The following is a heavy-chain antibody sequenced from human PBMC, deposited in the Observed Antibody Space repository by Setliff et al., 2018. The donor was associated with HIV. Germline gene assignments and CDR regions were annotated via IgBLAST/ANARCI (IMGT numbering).Heavy chain of an antibody. CDR2: ISSDGETT. V-gene: IGHV3-64*02. CDR1: GFSFSRYA. J-gene: IGHJ6*03. D-gene: IGHD3-3*01. CDR3: ARETYYHTWGGFFYYMDV. Sequence: LRLSCAASGFSFSRYAIHWVRQAPGKGLQYVSAISSDGETTYYADSVKGRFTISRDNSKNTLYLQMGSLRPEDMAVYYCARETYYHTWGGFFYYMDVWGKGTTVTVS.